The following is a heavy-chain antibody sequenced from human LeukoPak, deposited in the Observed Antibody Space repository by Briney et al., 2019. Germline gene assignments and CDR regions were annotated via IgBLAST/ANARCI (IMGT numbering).Heavy chain of an antibody. CDR2: IYSSDTT. D-gene: IGHD6-19*01. Sequence: QPGGSLRLSCAASGFTFSGYAMNWVRQAPGKGLEWVSHIYSSDTTYADSVKGRFTISRDTSKNTLYLQMNSLRAEDTAVYYCAAVANTGFDYWGQGTLVTVSS. CDR3: AAVANTGFDY. V-gene: IGHV3-23*05. J-gene: IGHJ4*02. CDR1: GFTFSGYA.